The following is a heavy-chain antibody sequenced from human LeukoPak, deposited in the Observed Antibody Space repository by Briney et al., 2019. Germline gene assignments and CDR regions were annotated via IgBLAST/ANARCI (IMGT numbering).Heavy chain of an antibody. D-gene: IGHD6-19*01. CDR1: GGSISSYY. CDR2: VYYSGSN. Sequence: SETLSLTCTVSGGSISSYYWSWIRQPPGKGLEWIGYVYYSGSNNYNPSLKSRVTISLGTSKSQFSLKLSSVTATDTAVYYCARHAFWYSSFFDYWGQGTLVTVSS. J-gene: IGHJ4*02. V-gene: IGHV4-59*08. CDR3: ARHAFWYSSFFDY.